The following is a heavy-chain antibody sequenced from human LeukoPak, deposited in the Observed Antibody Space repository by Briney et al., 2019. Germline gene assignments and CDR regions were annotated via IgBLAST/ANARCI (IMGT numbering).Heavy chain of an antibody. CDR1: GGSFSGYY. V-gene: IGHV4-34*01. CDR2: INHGGST. D-gene: IGHD3-10*01. CDR3: AREGEDYYGSGGYRYYYYGMDV. Sequence: PSETLSLTCAVYGGSFSGYYWTWIRQPPGKGLEWIGEINHGGSTNYNPSLKSRVTISVDTSKNQFSLKLSSVTAADTAVYYCAREGEDYYGSGGYRYYYYGMDVWGQGTTVTVSS. J-gene: IGHJ6*02.